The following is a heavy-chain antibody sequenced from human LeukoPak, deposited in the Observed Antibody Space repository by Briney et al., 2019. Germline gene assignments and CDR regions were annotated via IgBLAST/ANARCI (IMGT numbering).Heavy chain of an antibody. CDR2: TRSKAYGGTT. D-gene: IGHD1-26*01. Sequence: GGSLRLSCTASGFTFGDYAMSWVRQAPGKGLEWVGFTRSKAYGGTTEYAASVKGRFTISRDDSKSIAYLQMNSLKTEDTAVYYCARLTGSYYPYWGQGTLVTVSS. J-gene: IGHJ4*02. V-gene: IGHV3-49*04. CDR3: ARLTGSYYPY. CDR1: GFTFGDYA.